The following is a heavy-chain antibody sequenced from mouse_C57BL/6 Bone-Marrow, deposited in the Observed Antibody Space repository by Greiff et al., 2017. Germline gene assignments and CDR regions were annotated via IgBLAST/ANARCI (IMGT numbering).Heavy chain of an antibody. J-gene: IGHJ2*01. D-gene: IGHD2-1*01. V-gene: IGHV5-6*01. CDR2: ISSGGSYT. CDR3: ARQGNYPLFDY. CDR1: GFTFSSYG. Sequence: VESGGDLVKPGGSLKLSCAASGFTFSSYGMSWVRQTPDKRLEWVATISSGGSYTYYPDSVKGRFTISRDNAKNTLYLQMSSLKSEDTAMYYCARQGNYPLFDYWGQGTTLTVSS.